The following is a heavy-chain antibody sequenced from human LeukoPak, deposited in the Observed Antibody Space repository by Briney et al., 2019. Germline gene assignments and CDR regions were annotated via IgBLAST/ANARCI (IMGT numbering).Heavy chain of an antibody. D-gene: IGHD5-18*01. CDR2: IYYSGST. CDR3: ARFNSGFDP. V-gene: IGHV4-59*01. CDR1: GGSISSYY. J-gene: IGHJ5*02. Sequence: SETLSLTCTVSGGSISSYYRSWIRQPPGKGLEWVGYIYYSGSTNYNPSLKSRVTISVDTSKNQFSLKLSSVTAADTAVYYCARFNSGFDPWGQGTLVTVSS.